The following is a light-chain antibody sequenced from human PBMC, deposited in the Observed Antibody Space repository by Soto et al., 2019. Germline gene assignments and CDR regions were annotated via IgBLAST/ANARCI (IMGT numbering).Light chain of an antibody. CDR3: QQYNTYFSLT. CDR2: KTT. J-gene: IGKJ4*01. V-gene: IGKV1-5*03. CDR1: QTIDSW. Sequence: DILMTQSPSTLSASVGDIVTITCRASQTIDSWVAWYQQKPGKAPKLLIYKTTSLESGVPSRFIGSRSGTEYTLTISGLQPDDFASYYCQQYNTYFSLTFDGGTKVDIK.